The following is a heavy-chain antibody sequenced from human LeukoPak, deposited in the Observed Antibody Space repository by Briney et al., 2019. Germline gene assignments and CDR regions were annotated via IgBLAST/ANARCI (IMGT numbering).Heavy chain of an antibody. CDR3: ARGGGGSGWYVGMDV. CDR1: GASISTYY. V-gene: IGHV4-4*07. Sequence: SETLSLTCTVSGASISTYYWSWVRQRAGKGLEWVGHIYTSGSTNYNPSLKSRITMSVDTSKNQFSLKLSSVTAADTAVYYCARGGGGSGWYVGMDVWGQGTTVTVSS. CDR2: IYTSGST. D-gene: IGHD6-19*01. J-gene: IGHJ6*02.